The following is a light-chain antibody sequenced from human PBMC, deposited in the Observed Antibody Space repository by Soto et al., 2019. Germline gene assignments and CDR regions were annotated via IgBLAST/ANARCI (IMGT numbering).Light chain of an antibody. CDR1: QNISSSQ. CDR2: VAS. V-gene: IGKV3-20*01. CDR3: QQDGDSPLT. J-gene: IGKJ4*01. Sequence: EIVLTQSPGTLSLSPGERATLSCRASQNISSSQLAWYQQKPGQAPRLLIHVASSRAVGIPDRFSGSGSGTDFTLTVSRLEPEDFAIYYCQQDGDSPLTFGGGTTVDIK.